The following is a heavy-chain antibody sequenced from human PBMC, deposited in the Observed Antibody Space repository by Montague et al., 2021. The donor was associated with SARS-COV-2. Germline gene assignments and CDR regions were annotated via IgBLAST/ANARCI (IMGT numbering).Heavy chain of an antibody. CDR1: GDSLSSGSYY. J-gene: IGHJ6*02. CDR2: IYRDGSP. V-gene: IGHV4-61*02. Sequence: TLSLTCSVPGDSLSSGSYYWSWIRQPAGKGLEWIGRIYRDGSPNYNPSLKSRVTISGDMSKNQFSLNVSSVTAADTAVYYCTRDPITGTTGTIYNYYGMDVWGQGTTVTVSS. CDR3: TRDPITGTTGTIYNYYGMDV. D-gene: IGHD1-20*01.